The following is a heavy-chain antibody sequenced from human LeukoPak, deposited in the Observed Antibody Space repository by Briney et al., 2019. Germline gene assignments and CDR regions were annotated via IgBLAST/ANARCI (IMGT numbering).Heavy chain of an antibody. Sequence: PGRSLRLSCAASGFTFDDYAMHWVRQAPGKGLEWVSGISWNSGSIGYADSVKGRFTISRDNAKNSLYLQMNSLRAEDTALYYCAKDAGDRGHRTGTYFDYWGQGTLVTVSS. J-gene: IGHJ4*02. CDR2: ISWNSGSI. D-gene: IGHD7-27*01. CDR3: AKDAGDRGHRTGTYFDY. CDR1: GFTFDDYA. V-gene: IGHV3-9*01.